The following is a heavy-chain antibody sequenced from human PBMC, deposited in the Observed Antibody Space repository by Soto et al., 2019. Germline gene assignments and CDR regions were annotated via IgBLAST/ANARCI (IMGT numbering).Heavy chain of an antibody. CDR3: AKDQYSSSSGVDY. CDR2: TSYDGSNK. D-gene: IGHD6-6*01. V-gene: IGHV3-30*18. CDR1: GFGFTGYG. Sequence: QVQLVESGGGVVQPGRSLRLSCAASGFGFTGYGLHWVRQAPGKGLEWVAVTSYDGSNKYYADSVKGRFTISRDNSKNTLYLQMNSLRAEDTAVYYCAKDQYSSSSGVDYWGQGTLVTVSS. J-gene: IGHJ4*02.